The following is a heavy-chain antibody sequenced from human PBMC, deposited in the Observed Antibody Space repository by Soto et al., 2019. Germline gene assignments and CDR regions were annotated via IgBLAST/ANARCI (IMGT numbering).Heavy chain of an antibody. CDR1: GFTFSSYA. CDR3: ANGIVGATDGYFEY. J-gene: IGHJ4*02. CDR2: ISGSGGST. V-gene: IGHV3-23*01. Sequence: GGSLRLSCAASGFTFSSYAMSWVRQAPGKGLEWVSAISGSGGSTYYADSVKGRFTISGDNSKNTLYLQMNSLRAEDTAVYYCANGIVGATDGYFEYWGQGTLVTVSS. D-gene: IGHD1-26*01.